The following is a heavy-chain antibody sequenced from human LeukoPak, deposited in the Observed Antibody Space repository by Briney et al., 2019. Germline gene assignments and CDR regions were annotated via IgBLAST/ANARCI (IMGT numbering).Heavy chain of an antibody. V-gene: IGHV3-74*01. D-gene: IGHD3-22*01. Sequence: TGGSLRLSCAASGFTFSRYWMHWVRQAPGKGLVWASRINGEGSTTSYADSVKGGFTISRDNAKNTLYLQMNSLRAEGTAVYYCATGNYYDSRGYYTFGHWGQGTLVTVSS. CDR2: INGEGSTT. J-gene: IGHJ1*01. CDR1: GFTFSRYW. CDR3: ATGNYYDSRGYYTFGH.